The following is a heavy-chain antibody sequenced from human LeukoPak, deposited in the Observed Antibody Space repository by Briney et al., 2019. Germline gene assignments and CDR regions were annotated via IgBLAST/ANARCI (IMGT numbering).Heavy chain of an antibody. D-gene: IGHD5-24*01. Sequence: ASVKVSCKASAYTFTNYYIHWVRQAPGQGLEWMGRINPSGDSTNYAQTFQGRVTMTRDTSTSTVYMELSSLKSEDTAVYYCARVRDGYNDAYDIWGQGTMVTVSS. J-gene: IGHJ3*02. CDR3: ARVRDGYNDAYDI. V-gene: IGHV1-46*01. CDR1: AYTFTNYY. CDR2: INPSGDST.